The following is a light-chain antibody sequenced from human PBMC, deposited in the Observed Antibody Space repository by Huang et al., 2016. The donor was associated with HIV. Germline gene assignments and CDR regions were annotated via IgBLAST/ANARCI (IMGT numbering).Light chain of an antibody. V-gene: IGKV1-39*01. CDR1: PRISSH. CDR2: SST. J-gene: IGKJ4*01. Sequence: DIQVTQSPSSLSASVGDRVTITCRTSPRISSHLSWYQQKIGKGPKLLIYSSTVLQSGVPSRFTGSGSGTDFTLTINSLQPEDFATYYCQQTYSAPVTFGGGTRVEIK. CDR3: QQTYSAPVT.